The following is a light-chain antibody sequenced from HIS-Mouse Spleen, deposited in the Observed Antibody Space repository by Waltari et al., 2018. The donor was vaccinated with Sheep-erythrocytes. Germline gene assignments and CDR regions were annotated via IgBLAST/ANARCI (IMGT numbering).Light chain of an antibody. V-gene: IGKV3-11*01. J-gene: IGKJ4*01. CDR3: QQANSFPLT. CDR2: DAS. CDR1: QSVSSY. Sequence: ELVLTQSPATLSLSPGGRATLSCRASQSVSSYLAWYQQKPGQAPRLLIYDASNRATGIPARFSGSGSGTDFTLTISSLEPEDFAVYYCQQANSFPLTFGGGTKVEIK.